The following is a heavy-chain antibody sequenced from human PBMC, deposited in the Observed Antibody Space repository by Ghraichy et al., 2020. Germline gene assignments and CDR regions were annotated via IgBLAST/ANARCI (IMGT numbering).Heavy chain of an antibody. D-gene: IGHD3-16*02. V-gene: IGHV3-7*03. CDR1: GFSFSTYW. J-gene: IGHJ3*02. Sequence: GGSLRLSCAASGFSFSTYWMNWVRQAPGKGLQWVANIKQDGDETYYVDSVKGRFTISRDNAKNSLFLQMNNLRADDTAVYYCAKVNQEEGEDSRYRAFDMWGQGTLVSGSS. CDR2: IKQDGDET. CDR3: AKVNQEEGEDSRYRAFDM.